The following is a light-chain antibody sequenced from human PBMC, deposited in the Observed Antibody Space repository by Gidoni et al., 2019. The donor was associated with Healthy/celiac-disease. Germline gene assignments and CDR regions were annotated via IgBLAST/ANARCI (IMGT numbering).Light chain of an antibody. CDR2: EVS. J-gene: IGKJ3*01. V-gene: IGKV2D-29*02. CDR3: MQSIQLPPFT. CDR1: QSLLHSDGQTY. Sequence: IVMTQTRLSLSVTPGQPASISCKSSQSLLHSDGQTYLYWYLQKPGQSPQLLIYEVSNRFPGVPDRFSGSGSGTDFTLKISRVEAEDVGVYYCMQSIQLPPFTFXPXTKVDIK.